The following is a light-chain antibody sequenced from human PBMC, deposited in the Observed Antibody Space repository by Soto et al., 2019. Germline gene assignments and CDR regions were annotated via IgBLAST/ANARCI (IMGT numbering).Light chain of an antibody. CDR1: QSVRDN. V-gene: IGKV3D-15*01. Sequence: EIVMTQSPATLSVSPGERATLSCRASQSVRDNLAWYKQRSGQAPRLLIYGASMRATGIPARFSGSGSETDFTLTISSLQSEDVAVYYCQQYNDWPLTFGGGTKVEIK. CDR3: QQYNDWPLT. J-gene: IGKJ4*01. CDR2: GAS.